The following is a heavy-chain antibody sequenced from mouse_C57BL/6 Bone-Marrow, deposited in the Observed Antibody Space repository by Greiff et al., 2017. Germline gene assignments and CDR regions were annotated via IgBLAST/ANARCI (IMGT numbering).Heavy chain of an antibody. Sequence: QVQLQQSGAELVKPGASVKLSCKASGYTFTEYTIHWVKQRSGQGLEWIGWFYPGSGSIKYNEKFKDKATLTADKSSSTVYMELSRLTSEDFAVFLCARHEEGSYYGNYDWFAYWGQGTLVTVSA. CDR1: GYTFTEYT. V-gene: IGHV1-62-2*01. CDR3: ARHEEGSYYGNYDWFAY. J-gene: IGHJ3*01. CDR2: FYPGSGSI. D-gene: IGHD2-1*01.